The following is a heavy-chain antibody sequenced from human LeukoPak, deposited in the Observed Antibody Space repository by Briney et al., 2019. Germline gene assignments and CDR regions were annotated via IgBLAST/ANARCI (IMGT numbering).Heavy chain of an antibody. Sequence: GGSLRLSCAASGFTLSSYEMNWVRQAPGKGLEWVSYISSSGSTRYYADSVKGRFTVSRDNAKNSVSLQMNSLRAEDTAVYYCVGDGEPTGTDLDYWGQGTLVIVSS. J-gene: IGHJ4*02. D-gene: IGHD2-8*02. V-gene: IGHV3-48*03. CDR1: GFTLSSYE. CDR3: VGDGEPTGTDLDY. CDR2: ISSSGSTR.